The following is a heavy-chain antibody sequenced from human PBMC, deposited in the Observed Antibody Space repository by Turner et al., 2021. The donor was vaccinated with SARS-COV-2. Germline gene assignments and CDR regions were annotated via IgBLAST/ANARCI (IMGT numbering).Heavy chain of an antibody. Sequence: EVQLVESGGCLVKPWGSLGLSCAASGFTFSDAWMSWVRQAPGKGLEWVGSIKSKTDGGTTDYAALVNGRFTISRDDAKTTLDLQMNSLKTEDTAVYYGTPTLVWNGDAFDIWGQGTMVTVSS. V-gene: IGHV3-15*01. CDR1: GFTFSDAW. CDR2: IKSKTDGGTT. D-gene: IGHD1-1*01. J-gene: IGHJ3*02. CDR3: TPTLVWNGDAFDI.